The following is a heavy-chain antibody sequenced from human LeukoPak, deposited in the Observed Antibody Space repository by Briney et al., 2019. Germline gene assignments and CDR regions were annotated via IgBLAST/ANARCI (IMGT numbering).Heavy chain of an antibody. D-gene: IGHD3-10*01. CDR3: ARSRDYYGSGSFDY. Sequence: PGGSLRLSCAASGLTFDDYGMSWVRQAPAKGLEWVSDINWNGGSTGYADSVKGRFTISRDNAKNSLYLQMNSLRAEDTALYYCARSRDYYGSGSFDYWGQGTLVTVSS. CDR1: GLTFDDYG. J-gene: IGHJ4*02. CDR2: INWNGGST. V-gene: IGHV3-20*04.